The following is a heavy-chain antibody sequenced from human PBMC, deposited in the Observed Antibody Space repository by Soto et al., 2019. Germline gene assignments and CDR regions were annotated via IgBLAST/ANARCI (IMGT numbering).Heavy chain of an antibody. CDR1: GGSVTSDEDY. J-gene: IGHJ4*02. Sequence: TLSLTCTVSGGSVTSDEDYWTWIRQSPGKGLEWIGYISNSGSTGYNPSLKTRLSMSVDRSKNQFTPRLTSVTAADTAVYFCATESGSTYGYFDHWGQGTQVTVSS. CDR2: ISNSGST. D-gene: IGHD5-18*01. CDR3: ATESGSTYGYFDH. V-gene: IGHV4-30-4*01.